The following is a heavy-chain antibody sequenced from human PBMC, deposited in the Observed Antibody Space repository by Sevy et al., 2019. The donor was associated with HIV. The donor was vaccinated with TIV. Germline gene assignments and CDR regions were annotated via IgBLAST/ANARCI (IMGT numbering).Heavy chain of an antibody. D-gene: IGHD6-6*01. J-gene: IGHJ3*02. Sequence: GGSLRLSCAASGFTFDDYTMHWVRQAPGKGLEWVSLISWDGGSTYYAYSVKGRFTISRDNSKNSLYLQMNSLITEDTALYYCAREDSSSSQLGAFDIWGQGTMVTVSS. CDR1: GFTFDDYT. CDR2: ISWDGGST. V-gene: IGHV3-43*01. CDR3: AREDSSSSQLGAFDI.